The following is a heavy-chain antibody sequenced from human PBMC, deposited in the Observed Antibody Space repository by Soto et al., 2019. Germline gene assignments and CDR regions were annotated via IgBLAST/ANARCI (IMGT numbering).Heavy chain of an antibody. D-gene: IGHD6-13*01. Sequence: QVNGKGSGPVLVKPTETLTRTCTVAGFSLSNAGLGVSWIRQPPGKALEWLAHIFSNDEKSYSTSLKSRLTISKDTSKSQAVLTMTNMDPVDTATYYCASTYSSSWYWFDPWGQGTLVTVSS. CDR1: GFSLSNAGLG. CDR3: ASTYSSSWYWFDP. J-gene: IGHJ5*02. CDR2: IFSNDEK. V-gene: IGHV2-26*04.